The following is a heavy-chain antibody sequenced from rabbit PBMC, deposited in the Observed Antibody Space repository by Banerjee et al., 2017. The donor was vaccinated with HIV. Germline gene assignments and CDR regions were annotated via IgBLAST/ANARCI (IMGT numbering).Heavy chain of an antibody. CDR1: GFSFSGSYW. V-gene: IGHV1S45*01. CDR2: IDAGSTGT. CDR3: ARDAGYAGSNL. D-gene: IGHD4-2*01. J-gene: IGHJ4*01. Sequence: QEQLEESGGDLVKPEGSLTLTCTASGFSFSGSYWICWVRQAPGKGLEWIACIDAGSTGTYYATWAKGRFTVSKTSSTTVTLQMTSLTAADTATYFCARDAGYAGSNLWGQGTLVTVS.